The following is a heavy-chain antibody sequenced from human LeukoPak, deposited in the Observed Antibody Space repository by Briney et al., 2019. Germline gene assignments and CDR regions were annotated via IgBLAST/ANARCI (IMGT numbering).Heavy chain of an antibody. D-gene: IGHD5-18*01. CDR2: INHSGST. CDR3: ARQLWDRPFDY. Sequence: SETLSLTCAVYGGSFSGYYWSWIRQPPGKGLEWIGEINHSGSTNYNPSLKSRVTISVDTSKNQFSLKLSSVTAADAAVYYCARQLWDRPFDYWGQGTLVTVSS. V-gene: IGHV4-34*01. CDR1: GGSFSGYY. J-gene: IGHJ4*02.